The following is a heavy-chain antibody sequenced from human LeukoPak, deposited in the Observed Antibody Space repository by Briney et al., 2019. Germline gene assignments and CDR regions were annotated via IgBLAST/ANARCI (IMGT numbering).Heavy chain of an antibody. Sequence: SETLSLTCTVSGGSISDSRYYWGWIRQPPGKGLEWIGSIYYSGSTYYNPSLKSRVTISVDTSKNQFSLKLSSVTAADTAVYYCARVFPHDAFDIWGQGTMVTVSS. D-gene: IGHD3-10*02. V-gene: IGHV4-39*07. CDR2: IYYSGST. CDR3: ARVFPHDAFDI. CDR1: GGSISDSRYY. J-gene: IGHJ3*02.